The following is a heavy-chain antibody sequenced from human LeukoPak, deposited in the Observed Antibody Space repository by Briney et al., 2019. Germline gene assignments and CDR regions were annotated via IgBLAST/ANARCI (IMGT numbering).Heavy chain of an antibody. CDR1: GGTFSSYA. CDR3: ARDQGTVTSRRFDP. D-gene: IGHD4-17*01. J-gene: IGHJ5*02. CDR2: IIPIFDTA. V-gene: IGHV1-69*13. Sequence: ASVKVSCKASGGTFSSYAITWVRQAPGQGLEWMGGIIPIFDTANYAQKFQGRVTITADESTSTAYMELSRLRSDDTAVYYCARDQGTVTSRRFDPWGQGTLVTVSS.